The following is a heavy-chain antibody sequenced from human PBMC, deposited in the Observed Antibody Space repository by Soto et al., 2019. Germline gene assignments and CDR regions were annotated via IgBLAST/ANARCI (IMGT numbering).Heavy chain of an antibody. J-gene: IGHJ4*02. CDR1: GYTFTSYG. Sequence: ASVKVSCKASGYTFTSYGISWVRQAPGQGLEWMGWISAYNGNTNYAQKLQGRVTMTTDTSTSTAYMELRSLRSDDTAVYYCARAYSGNDILTGYPFDYWGQGTLVTVSS. V-gene: IGHV1-18*01. CDR3: ARAYSGNDILTGYPFDY. D-gene: IGHD3-9*01. CDR2: ISAYNGNT.